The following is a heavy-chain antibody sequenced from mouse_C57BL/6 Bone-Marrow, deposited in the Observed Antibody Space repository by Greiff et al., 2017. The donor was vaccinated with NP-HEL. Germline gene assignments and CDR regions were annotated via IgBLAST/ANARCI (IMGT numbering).Heavy chain of an antibody. V-gene: IGHV1-15*01. CDR3: TRARPPYSPDY. D-gene: IGHD2-12*01. CDR1: GYTFTDYE. CDR2: IDPETGGT. J-gene: IGHJ2*01. Sequence: VQLQQSGAELVRPGASVTLSCKASGYTFTDYEMHWVKQTPVHGLEWIGAIDPETGGTAYNQKFKGKAILTADKSSSTAYMELRSLTSEDSAVYYCTRARPPYSPDYWGQGTTLTVSS.